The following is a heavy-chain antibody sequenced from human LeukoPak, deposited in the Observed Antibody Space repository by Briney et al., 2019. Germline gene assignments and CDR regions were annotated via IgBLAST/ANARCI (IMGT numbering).Heavy chain of an antibody. D-gene: IGHD3-22*01. CDR2: IIPIFGTA. CDR1: GYTFTSYG. J-gene: IGHJ5*02. Sequence: GASVKVSCKASGYTFTSYGISWVRQAPGQGLEWMGGIIPIFGTANYAQKFQGRVTITADESTSTAYMELSSLRSEDTAVYYCARVREYYYDSSVFGGFVPWGQGTLVTVSS. V-gene: IGHV1-69*13. CDR3: ARVREYYYDSSVFGGFVP.